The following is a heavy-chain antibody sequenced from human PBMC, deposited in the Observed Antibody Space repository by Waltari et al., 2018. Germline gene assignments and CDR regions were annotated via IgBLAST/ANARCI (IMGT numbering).Heavy chain of an antibody. V-gene: IGHV4-4*07. D-gene: IGHD3-3*01. J-gene: IGHJ6*03. Sequence: QVQLHESGPGLVRPSETLSLTCTVSGDSIRGYSWTWIRQSAGKGLEWIGRIHSGGNTNYNPSLKSRVTMSVDRSKNQFSLNLSFVTAADTAVYYCARDSSPKKRTSVVGVLYFMDVWGKGTTVTVSS. CDR3: ARDSSPKKRTSVVGVLYFMDV. CDR2: IHSGGNT. CDR1: GDSIRGYS.